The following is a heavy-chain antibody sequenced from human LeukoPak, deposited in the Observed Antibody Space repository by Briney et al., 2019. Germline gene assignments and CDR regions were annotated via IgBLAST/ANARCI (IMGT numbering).Heavy chain of an antibody. J-gene: IGHJ6*03. Sequence: PGGSLRLSCAASGFTFSSYSMNWVRQAPGKGLEWVSYISSSSSTIYYADSVKGRFTISRDNAKNSLYLQMNSLRAEDTAVYYCARDPSYDFWSGPPLWYYYYMDVWGKGTTVTVSS. CDR1: GFTFSSYS. CDR2: ISSSSSTI. V-gene: IGHV3-48*01. D-gene: IGHD3-3*01. CDR3: ARDPSYDFWSGPPLWYYYYMDV.